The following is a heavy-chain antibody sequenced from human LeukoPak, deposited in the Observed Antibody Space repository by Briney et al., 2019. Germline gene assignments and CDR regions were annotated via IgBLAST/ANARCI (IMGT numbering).Heavy chain of an antibody. CDR3: ARFTPQGYGWGGYNRFDP. D-gene: IGHD3-16*01. J-gene: IGHJ5*02. Sequence: SETLSLTCTVSGGSISSYYWNWIRQPPGKGLEWIGYIYYSGSTNYNPSLKSRVTISVDTSKNQFSLNLTSVTAADTAVYYCARFTPQGYGWGGYNRFDPWGQGTLVTVSP. V-gene: IGHV4-59*01. CDR2: IYYSGST. CDR1: GGSISSYY.